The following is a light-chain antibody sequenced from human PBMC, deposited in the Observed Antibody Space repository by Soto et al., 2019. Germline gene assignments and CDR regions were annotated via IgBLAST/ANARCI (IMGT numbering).Light chain of an antibody. CDR1: QSVSSY. CDR3: HHRGNGIT. CDR2: DAS. Sequence: EIVLTQSPVTLSLSPGERATLSCRASQSVSSYLAWYQQKPGQAPRLLIYDASIRATGIPARFSGSGSGTDFTLTISSLEPEDFAVYYCHHRGNGITFGQGTRLEIK. J-gene: IGKJ5*01. V-gene: IGKV3-11*01.